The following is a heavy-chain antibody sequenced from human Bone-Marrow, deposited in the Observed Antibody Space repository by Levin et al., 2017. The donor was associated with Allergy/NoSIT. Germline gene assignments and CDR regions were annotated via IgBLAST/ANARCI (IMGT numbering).Heavy chain of an antibody. J-gene: IGHJ4*02. CDR2: IIPNLGLT. V-gene: IGHV1-69*04. CDR1: GDTVNNYA. CDR3: ARNLLTGYYEY. D-gene: IGHD3-9*01. Sequence: SVKVSCKGFGDTVNNYAISWMRQAPGQGLEWMGRIIPNLGLTDYAQRFQARVTITADKSAGTVYMELSGLRFEDTAVYYCARNLLTGYYEYWGQGTLVTVSA.